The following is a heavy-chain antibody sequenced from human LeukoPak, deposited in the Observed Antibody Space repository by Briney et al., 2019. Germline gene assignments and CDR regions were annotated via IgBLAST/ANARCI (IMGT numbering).Heavy chain of an antibody. V-gene: IGHV3-23*01. D-gene: IGHD3-22*01. CDR3: AKGNYYDSSGSFYFDY. CDR1: GFTFSSYA. CDR2: ISGSGDNT. Sequence: GGSLRLSCAASGFTFSSYAMSWVRQAPGKGLEWVSGISGSGDNTYYADSVKGRFTTSRDNSKNTLYVQVNSLGTEDTAAYYCAKGNYYDSSGSFYFDYWGQGTLVTVSS. J-gene: IGHJ4*02.